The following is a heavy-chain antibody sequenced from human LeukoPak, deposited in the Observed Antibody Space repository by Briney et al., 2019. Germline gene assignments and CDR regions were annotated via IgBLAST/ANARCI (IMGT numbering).Heavy chain of an antibody. CDR2: ISSSSSYI. CDR3: ARDLSSTSRPDY. V-gene: IGHV3-21*01. Sequence: PGGSLRLSCAASGFTFSNAWMSWVRQAPGKGLEWVSSISSSSSYIYYADSVKGRFTISRDNAKNSLYLQMNSLRAEDTAVYYCARDLSSTSRPDYWGQGTLVTVSS. J-gene: IGHJ4*02. CDR1: GFTFSNAW. D-gene: IGHD2-2*01.